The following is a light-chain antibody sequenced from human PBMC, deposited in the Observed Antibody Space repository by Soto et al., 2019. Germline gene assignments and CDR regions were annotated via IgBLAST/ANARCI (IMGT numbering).Light chain of an antibody. CDR3: SSYAGSNNVV. Sequence: QSALTQPPSASGSPGQSVTISCTGTSSDLGGYNYVSWYQQHPGKAPNLMIYEVSKPPSGVPDRFSGSKSGNTASLTVSGLQAEEEDDYYCSSYAGSNNVVFGGGTKLTVL. CDR2: EVS. J-gene: IGLJ2*01. CDR1: SSDLGGYNY. V-gene: IGLV2-8*01.